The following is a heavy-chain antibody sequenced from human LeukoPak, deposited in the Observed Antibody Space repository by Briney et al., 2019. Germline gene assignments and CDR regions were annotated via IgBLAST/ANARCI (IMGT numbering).Heavy chain of an antibody. V-gene: IGHV3-30*19. Sequence: GGSLRLSCAASGFTFSSYAMHWVRQAPGKGLEWVAVISYDGGNKYYADTVKGRFTISRDKSENTLYLQMNSLRGEDTAVYYCARDRCSSTSCYYYYYGMDVWGQGTTVTVSS. CDR1: GFTFSSYA. D-gene: IGHD2-2*01. CDR2: ISYDGGNK. CDR3: ARDRCSSTSCYYYYYGMDV. J-gene: IGHJ6*02.